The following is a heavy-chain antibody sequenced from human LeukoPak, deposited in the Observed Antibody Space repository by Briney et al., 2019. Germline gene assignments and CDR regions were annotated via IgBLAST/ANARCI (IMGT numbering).Heavy chain of an antibody. V-gene: IGHV4-59*01. CDR2: VYHTGHT. J-gene: IGHJ4*02. D-gene: IGHD3-16*01. Sequence: PSETLSLTCTVSGGSLTNYYWTWLRQPPGKGLEWIGYVYHTGHTHYSPSLKSRVTVSLDTSRNQVSLKLSSVTAADTAVYYCARHRFGHLFDYWGQGTLVIVSS. CDR3: ARHRFGHLFDY. CDR1: GGSLTNYY.